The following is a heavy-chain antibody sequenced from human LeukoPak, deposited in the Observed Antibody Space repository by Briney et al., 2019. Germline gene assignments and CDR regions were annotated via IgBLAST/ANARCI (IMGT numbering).Heavy chain of an antibody. CDR3: ARGFVILPATLGF. CDR2: IKNDGSCT. V-gene: IGHV3-74*01. Sequence: GGSLRLSCATSGFTFSNFWMHWVRQAPGKGLVWVSRIKNDGSCTDYVGSVKGRFTISRDNAKNTLYLQMNSLTAEDTAVYYCARGFVILPATLGFWGQGTLVTVSS. CDR1: GFTFSNFW. D-gene: IGHD2-2*01. J-gene: IGHJ4*02.